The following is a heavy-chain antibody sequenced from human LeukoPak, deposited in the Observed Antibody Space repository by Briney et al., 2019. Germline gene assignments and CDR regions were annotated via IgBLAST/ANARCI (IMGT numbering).Heavy chain of an antibody. V-gene: IGHV3-74*01. CDR1: EFTFSNHW. CDR2: INGDGSFT. D-gene: IGHD3-3*01. CDR3: ARSGKTYYDFWSGSKTDAFDI. J-gene: IGHJ3*02. Sequence: PGGSLRLSCAASEFTFSNHWMHWVRQAPGKGLVWVSRINGDGSFTSYADSVKGRFTISRDNAKNSLYLQMNSLRAEDTAVYYCARSGKTYYDFWSGSKTDAFDIWGQGTMVTVSS.